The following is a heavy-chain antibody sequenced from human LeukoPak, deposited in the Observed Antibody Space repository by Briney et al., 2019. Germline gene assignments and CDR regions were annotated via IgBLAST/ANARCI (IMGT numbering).Heavy chain of an antibody. Sequence: SETLSLTCTVSGGSISTYYWSWIRQPPGKGLEWIGYIYHSGSTNYNPSLKSRITISVDTSKNQFSLKLSSVTAADTAVYYCARFLYSTEPYDYWGQGTLVTVSS. J-gene: IGHJ4*02. CDR2: IYHSGST. CDR3: ARFLYSTEPYDY. V-gene: IGHV4-59*08. CDR1: GGSISTYY. D-gene: IGHD6-13*01.